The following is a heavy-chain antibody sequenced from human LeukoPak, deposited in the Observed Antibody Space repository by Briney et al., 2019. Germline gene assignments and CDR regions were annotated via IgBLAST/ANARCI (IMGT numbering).Heavy chain of an antibody. D-gene: IGHD3-22*01. J-gene: IGHJ5*02. CDR2: ISSSSSYI. Sequence: PGGSLRLSCAASGFTFSSYSMNWVRQAPGKGLEWVSSISSSSSYIYYADSVKGRFTISRDNAKNSLYLQMNSLRAEDTAVYYCARDPQIVVVISNWFDPWGQGTLVTVSS. CDR3: ARDPQIVVVISNWFDP. CDR1: GFTFSSYS. V-gene: IGHV3-21*04.